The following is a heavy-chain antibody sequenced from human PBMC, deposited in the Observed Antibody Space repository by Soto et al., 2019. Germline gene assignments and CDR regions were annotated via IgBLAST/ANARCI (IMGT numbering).Heavy chain of an antibody. Sequence: SLRLSCAASGLTLSSYGMHWVRQAPGKGLEWVAVIWFDGSKKYYADSVLGRFTISRDNSKNMVYLQMNSLRAEDTAVYYCVRGIVGWYHLDYWGRGTLVTVSS. J-gene: IGHJ4*02. CDR1: GLTLSSYG. CDR3: VRGIVGWYHLDY. V-gene: IGHV3-33*01. D-gene: IGHD1-26*01. CDR2: IWFDGSKK.